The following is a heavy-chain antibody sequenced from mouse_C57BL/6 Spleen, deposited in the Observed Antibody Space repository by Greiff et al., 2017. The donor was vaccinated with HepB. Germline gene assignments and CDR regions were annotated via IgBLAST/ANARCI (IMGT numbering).Heavy chain of an antibody. Sequence: EVQRVESGGGLVKPGGSLKLSCAASGFTFSSYAMSWVRQTPEKRLEWVATISDGGSYTYYPDNVKGRFPISRDNAKNNLYLQMSHLKSEDTAMYYCAREGYDYGSFAYWGQGTLVTVSA. J-gene: IGHJ3*01. D-gene: IGHD2-4*01. CDR2: ISDGGSYT. V-gene: IGHV5-4*01. CDR3: AREGYDYGSFAY. CDR1: GFTFSSYA.